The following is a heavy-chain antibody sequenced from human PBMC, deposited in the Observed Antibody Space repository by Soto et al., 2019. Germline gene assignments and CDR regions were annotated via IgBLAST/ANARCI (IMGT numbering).Heavy chain of an antibody. CDR2: FFTGGST. CDR3: VRSNSSGWPDAFDI. D-gene: IGHD6-19*01. J-gene: IGHJ3*02. V-gene: IGHV3-53*01. Sequence: GGSLRLSCAASGFTVSDNYMSWVRQAPGKGLEWVSIFFTGGSTYYADSVKGRFTISRDNSKNTLYLQMNSLRAEDTAVYYCVRSNSSGWPDAFDIWGQGTMVTVSS. CDR1: GFTVSDNY.